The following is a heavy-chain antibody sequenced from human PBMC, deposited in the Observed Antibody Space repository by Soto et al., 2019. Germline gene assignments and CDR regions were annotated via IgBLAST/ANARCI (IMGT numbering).Heavy chain of an antibody. Sequence: MQLVESGGGVGQPGRSLRLSCAASGFTFSPYTMHWVRQTPGKGLEWVAVISYDGSDKNYADSVRGRFTISRDNSKNTLFLQMNSLRAEDTALYYCARGGGFCGADCYKGGIDYWGQGALVTVSS. V-gene: IGHV3-30-3*01. D-gene: IGHD2-21*02. J-gene: IGHJ4*02. CDR2: ISYDGSDK. CDR1: GFTFSPYT. CDR3: ARGGGFCGADCYKGGIDY.